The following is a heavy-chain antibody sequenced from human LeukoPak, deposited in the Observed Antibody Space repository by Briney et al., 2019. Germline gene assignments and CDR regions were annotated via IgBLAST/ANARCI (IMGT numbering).Heavy chain of an antibody. Sequence: PGGSLRLSCAASGFTFSTYGMHWVRQAPGKGLEWVAVISYDGSNKYYADSVKGRFTISRDNSKNTLYLQMNSLRAEDTAMYYCAKEFAVAGAFDYWGQGTLVTVSS. J-gene: IGHJ4*02. V-gene: IGHV3-30*18. CDR3: AKEFAVAGAFDY. CDR1: GFTFSTYG. D-gene: IGHD6-19*01. CDR2: ISYDGSNK.